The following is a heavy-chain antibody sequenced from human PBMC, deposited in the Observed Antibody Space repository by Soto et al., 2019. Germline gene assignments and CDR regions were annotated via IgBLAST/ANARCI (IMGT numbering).Heavy chain of an antibody. J-gene: IGHJ5*02. V-gene: IGHV1-69*13. CDR3: AGDLLVATGTTNNWFDP. Sequence: SVKVSCKASGGTFSSYGITWVRQVPGQGLEWMGGTIPIFGTANYAQQFQGRVTITADESTSTAYMELSSLRSEDTAVYYCAGDLLVATGTTNNWFDPWGQGTLVTVSS. CDR1: GGTFSSYG. D-gene: IGHD6-13*01. CDR2: TIPIFGTA.